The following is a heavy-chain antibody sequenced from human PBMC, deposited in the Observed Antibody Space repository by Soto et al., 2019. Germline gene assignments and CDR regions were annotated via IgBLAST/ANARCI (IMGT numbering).Heavy chain of an antibody. CDR1: GGSISSGDYY. CDR3: ARWLGYGPHFDY. J-gene: IGHJ4*02. D-gene: IGHD5-12*01. V-gene: IGHV4-30-4*01. CDR2: IFYSGST. Sequence: QVQLQESGPGLVKPSQTLSLTCTVSGGSISSGDYYWGLIRQPPGKGLEWIGYIFYSGSTYYNPSLKSRVTISVDTSKNQFSLKLSSVTAADTAVYYCARWLGYGPHFDYWGQGTLVTVSS.